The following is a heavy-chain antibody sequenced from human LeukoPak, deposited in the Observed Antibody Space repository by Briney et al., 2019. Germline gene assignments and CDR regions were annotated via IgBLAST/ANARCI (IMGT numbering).Heavy chain of an antibody. D-gene: IGHD2-15*01. Sequence: PSETLSLTCAVSGGSISSSNWWSWVRQPPGKGLEWIGEIYHSGSTNYNPSLKSRVTISVDKSKNQFSLKLSSVTAADTAVYYCAREAGRPNCSGGSCYPSHYYYYGMDVWGQGTTVTVSS. V-gene: IGHV4-4*02. CDR3: AREAGRPNCSGGSCYPSHYYYYGMDV. CDR1: GGSISSSNW. J-gene: IGHJ6*02. CDR2: IYHSGST.